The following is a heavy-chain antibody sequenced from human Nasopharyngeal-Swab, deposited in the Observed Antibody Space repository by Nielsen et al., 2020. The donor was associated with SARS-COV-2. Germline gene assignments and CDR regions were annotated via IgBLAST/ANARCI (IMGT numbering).Heavy chain of an antibody. V-gene: IGHV4-59*01. Sequence: LRLSCTVSGGSISSYYWSWIRQPPGKGLEWIGYIYYSGSTNYNPSLKSRVTISVDTSKNQFSLKLSSVTAADTAVYYCARAPPRDGYNGVFDYWGQGTLVTVSS. CDR3: ARAPPRDGYNGVFDY. D-gene: IGHD5-24*01. CDR1: GGSISSYY. J-gene: IGHJ4*01. CDR2: IYYSGST.